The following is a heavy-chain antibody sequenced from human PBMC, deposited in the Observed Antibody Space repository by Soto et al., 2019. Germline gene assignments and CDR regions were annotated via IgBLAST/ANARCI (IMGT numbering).Heavy chain of an antibody. CDR2: INPNSGGT. D-gene: IGHD2-2*02. CDR3: ARDLYCSSTSCYTGWFDP. V-gene: IGHV1-2*04. CDR1: GYTFTGYY. Sequence: GASVKLSCKASGYTFTGYYMHWVRQAPGQGLEWMGWINPNSGGTNYAQKFQGWVTMTRDTSISTAYMELSRLRSDDTAVYYCARDLYCSSTSCYTGWFDPWGQGTLVTSPQ. J-gene: IGHJ5*02.